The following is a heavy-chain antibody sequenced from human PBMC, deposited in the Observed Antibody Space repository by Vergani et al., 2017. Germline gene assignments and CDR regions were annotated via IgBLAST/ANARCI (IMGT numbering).Heavy chain of an antibody. CDR2: FYTGGGT. CDR1: GGSISSGSYY. J-gene: IGHJ6*02. Sequence: QVQLQESGPGLVKPSQTLSLTCTVSGGSISSGSYYWSWFRQPAGKGLEWIGRFYTGGGTSYNPSLKSRVTISVDTSKNQFSLQLSSVTAADTAVYYCARYPLYSTTWPFLLPDVDVWGQGITATVS. V-gene: IGHV4-61*02. D-gene: IGHD2-2*01. CDR3: ARYPLYSTTWPFLLPDVDV.